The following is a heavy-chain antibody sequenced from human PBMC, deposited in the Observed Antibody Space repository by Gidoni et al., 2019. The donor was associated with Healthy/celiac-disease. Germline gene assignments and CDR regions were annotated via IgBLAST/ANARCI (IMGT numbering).Heavy chain of an antibody. CDR2: ISYDGSDK. V-gene: IGHV3-30*16. CDR3: ARDGHYDILTGYYSRYYGMDV. D-gene: IGHD3-9*01. J-gene: IGHJ6*02. CDR1: GFPFSTYS. Sequence: QVQLVESGGGVVQPGGSLTLSCSASGFPFSTYSIPWLGQAPRKEPGKGQEGVEVISYDGSDKYYADSVKGRFPISTDNSKNTLYLQMNSLRAEDTAVYDCARDGHYDILTGYYSRYYGMDVWGQGTTVTVSS.